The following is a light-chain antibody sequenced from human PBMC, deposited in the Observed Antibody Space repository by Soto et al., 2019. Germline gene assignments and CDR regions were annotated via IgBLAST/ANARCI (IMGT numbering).Light chain of an antibody. Sequence: DIVMTQSPDSLAVSLGERATINCKSSQSVLYSSNNKNYLAWYQQRPGQPPKLLIYWASTRESGVPDRFSGSGSGTDFSLTITSLQAEDVAVIYCQQYYNTPPTFGQGTKVEIK. V-gene: IGKV4-1*01. J-gene: IGKJ1*01. CDR3: QQYYNTPPT. CDR1: QSVLYSSNNKNY. CDR2: WAS.